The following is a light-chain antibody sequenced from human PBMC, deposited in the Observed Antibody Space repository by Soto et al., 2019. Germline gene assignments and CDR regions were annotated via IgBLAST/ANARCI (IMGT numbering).Light chain of an antibody. J-gene: IGKJ1*01. CDR3: QQYTDWPLT. CDR1: QSVTSNY. Sequence: EVVMTQSPATLSVSPGERATLSCRASQSVTSNYLAWYQQKPGQAPRLLIYGISSRATGVPDRFSGSGSGTDFTLTISRLEHEDFAVYYCQQYTDWPLTFGQGTKADIK. V-gene: IGKV3-20*01. CDR2: GIS.